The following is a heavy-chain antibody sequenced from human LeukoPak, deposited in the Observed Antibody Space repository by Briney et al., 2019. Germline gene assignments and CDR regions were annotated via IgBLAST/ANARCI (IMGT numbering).Heavy chain of an antibody. CDR1: GGSVSSGSYY. J-gene: IGHJ4*02. D-gene: IGHD6-13*01. CDR2: IYYSGST. CDR3: ARDRPGIAAAGGVD. Sequence: SETLSLTCTVSGGSVSSGSYYWSWIRQPPGKRLEWIGYIYYSGSTNYKSSLKSRVTISIDTSKNQFSLKLSSETAADTAVYYCARDRPGIAAAGGVDWGQGTLVTVSS. V-gene: IGHV4-61*01.